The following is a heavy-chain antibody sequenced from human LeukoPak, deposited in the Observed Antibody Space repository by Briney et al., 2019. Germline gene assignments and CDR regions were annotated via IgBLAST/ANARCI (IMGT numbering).Heavy chain of an antibody. Sequence: ASVKVSCKVSGYTLTELSMHWVRQAPGKGLEWMGGFDPEDGETIYAQKFQGRVTMTEDTSTDTAYMELSSLGSEDTAVYYCATVPLIAQQLDRSALDYWGQGTLVTVSS. CDR2: FDPEDGET. CDR1: GYTLTELS. V-gene: IGHV1-24*01. J-gene: IGHJ4*02. CDR3: ATVPLIAQQLDRSALDY. D-gene: IGHD6-13*01.